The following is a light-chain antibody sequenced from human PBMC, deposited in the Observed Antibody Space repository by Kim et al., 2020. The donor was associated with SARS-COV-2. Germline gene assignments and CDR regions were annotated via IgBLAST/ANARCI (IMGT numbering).Light chain of an antibody. CDR2: EYN. CDR1: SGSIASSY. J-gene: IGLJ2*01. Sequence: GKTFTIPCPRSSGSIASSYVRWYQQRPGSAPTTVIYEYNQRPSGVPDRCSGSIDSSSNSASLTISGLKTEDEADYYCQSSESMYGVFGGGTQLTVL. CDR3: QSSESMYGV. V-gene: IGLV6-57*03.